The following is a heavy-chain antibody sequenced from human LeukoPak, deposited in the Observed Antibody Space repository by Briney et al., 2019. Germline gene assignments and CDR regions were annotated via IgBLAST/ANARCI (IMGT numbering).Heavy chain of an antibody. CDR3: ARDSRVGALDAFDI. Sequence: HPGRSLRLSCAASGFTFSSYAMHWVRQAPGKGLEWVAVISYDGSNKYYADSVKGRFTISRDNSKNTLYLQMNSLRAEDTAVYYCARDSRVGALDAFDIWGQGTMVTVSS. CDR2: ISYDGSNK. CDR1: GFTFSSYA. V-gene: IGHV3-30*04. J-gene: IGHJ3*02. D-gene: IGHD1-26*01.